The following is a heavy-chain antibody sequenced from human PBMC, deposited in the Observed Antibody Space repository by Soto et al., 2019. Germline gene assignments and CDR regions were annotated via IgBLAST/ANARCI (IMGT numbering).Heavy chain of an antibody. CDR1: GYSFTSYW. Sequence: PGESLKISCTGSGYSFTSYWIGWVRQMPGKGLEWKGIIYPGDSDTRYSPSFQGQVTISADKSISTAYLQWSSLKASDTAMYYCARLAGGTGTTSGGSWFDPWGQGTLVTVSS. CDR2: IYPGDSDT. D-gene: IGHD1-1*01. CDR3: ARLAGGTGTTSGGSWFDP. V-gene: IGHV5-51*01. J-gene: IGHJ5*02.